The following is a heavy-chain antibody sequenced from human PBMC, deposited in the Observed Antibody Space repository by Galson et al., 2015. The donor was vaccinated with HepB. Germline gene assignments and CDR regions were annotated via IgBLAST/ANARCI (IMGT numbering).Heavy chain of an antibody. D-gene: IGHD3-3*01. Sequence: SLRLSCAASGFTFSSYDMHWVRQATGKGLEWVSAIGTAGDTYYPGSAKGRFTISRENAKNSLYLQMNSLRAGDTAVYYCARGAYYDFWRGYSGGRGYFDYWGQGTL. V-gene: IGHV3-13*01. CDR1: GFTFSSYD. CDR2: IGTAGDT. CDR3: ARGAYYDFWRGYSGGRGYFDY. J-gene: IGHJ4*02.